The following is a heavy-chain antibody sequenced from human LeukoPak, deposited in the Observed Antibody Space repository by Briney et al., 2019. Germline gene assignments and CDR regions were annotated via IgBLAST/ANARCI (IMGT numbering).Heavy chain of an antibody. CDR2: VNSDGSTT. V-gene: IGHV3-74*01. D-gene: IGHD3-22*01. Sequence: PGGSLRLSCAASGFXFSNYWMHWVRQAPGKGLVWVSIVNSDGSTTNYADSVKGRFTISRDNSKYTLYLQMNSLTPEDTSLYYRARSYYDSSGYPESRFDPWGQGTLVTVSS. J-gene: IGHJ5*02. CDR1: GFXFSNYW. CDR3: ARSYYDSSGYPESRFDP.